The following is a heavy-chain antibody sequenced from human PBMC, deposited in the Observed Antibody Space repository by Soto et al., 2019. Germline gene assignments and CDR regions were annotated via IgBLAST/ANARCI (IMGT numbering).Heavy chain of an antibody. V-gene: IGHV1-18*01. D-gene: IGHD4-17*01. Sequence: ASVKVSCKASGYTFTSYGISWVRQAPGQGLEWMEWISAYSGNTNYAQKLQGRVTMTTDTSTSTAYMELRSLRSDDTAVYYCARDDYGDDYYYYGMDVWGQGTTVTVSS. CDR3: ARDDYGDDYYYYGMDV. CDR2: ISAYSGNT. J-gene: IGHJ6*02. CDR1: GYTFTSYG.